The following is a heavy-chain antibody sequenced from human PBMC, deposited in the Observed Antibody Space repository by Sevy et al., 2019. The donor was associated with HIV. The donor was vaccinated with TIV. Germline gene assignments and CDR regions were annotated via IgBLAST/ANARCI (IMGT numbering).Heavy chain of an antibody. V-gene: IGHV4-4*07. CDR1: GDSFSSYF. Sequence: SETLSLTCTVSGDSFSSYFWAWIRQPAGKGLEWIGRINTSGSTNYNPSLKSRVTMSVETSKSQFSLKVTSLTAADTAIYFCARSNWVTSTNGFSNSYYFDYWGQGSLVTVSS. CDR2: INTSGST. D-gene: IGHD7-27*01. J-gene: IGHJ4*02. CDR3: ARSNWVTSTNGFSNSYYFDY.